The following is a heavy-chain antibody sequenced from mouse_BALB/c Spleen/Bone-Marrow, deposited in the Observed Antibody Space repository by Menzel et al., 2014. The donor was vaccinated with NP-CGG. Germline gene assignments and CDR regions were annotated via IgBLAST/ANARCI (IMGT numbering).Heavy chain of an antibody. CDR2: IDPETGGT. CDR3: TRLDSSGYGAY. J-gene: IGHJ3*01. CDR1: GYTFTDYE. Sequence: CKASGYTFTDYEMHWLKQTPVHGLEWIGAIDPETGGTAYNQKFKGSATLTTDKSSSTAYLELRSLTSEDSAVYYCTRLDSSGYGAYWGQGTLVTVSA. V-gene: IGHV1-15*01. D-gene: IGHD3-2*01.